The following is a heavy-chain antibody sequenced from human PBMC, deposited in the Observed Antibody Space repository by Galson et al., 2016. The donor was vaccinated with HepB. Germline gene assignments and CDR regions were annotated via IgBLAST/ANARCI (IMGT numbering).Heavy chain of an antibody. CDR1: GFTFRNYA. CDR2: IDGPTPNT. Sequence: SLRLSCAASGFTFRNYALSWVRRAPGKGLEWVSHIDGPTPNTHYADSVGGRFSIYRDNSRDTLYLQMDNLTAEDSAIYYCTTWLSRHVGYWGQGTRVTVSS. D-gene: IGHD6-19*01. V-gene: IGHV3-23*01. J-gene: IGHJ4*02. CDR3: TTWLSRHVGY.